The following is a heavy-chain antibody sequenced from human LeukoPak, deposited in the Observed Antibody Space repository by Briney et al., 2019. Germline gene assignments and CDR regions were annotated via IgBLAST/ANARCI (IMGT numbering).Heavy chain of an antibody. D-gene: IGHD6-13*01. J-gene: IGHJ3*02. CDR2: ISYDGSNK. CDR3: ASTGYSSSGDAFDT. Sequence: GGSLRLSCAASGFTFSSYAMHWVRQAPGKGLEWVAVISYDGSNKYYADSVKGRFTISRDNSKNTLYLQMNSLRAEDTAVYYCASTGYSSSGDAFDTWGQGTMVTVSS. V-gene: IGHV3-30-3*01. CDR1: GFTFSSYA.